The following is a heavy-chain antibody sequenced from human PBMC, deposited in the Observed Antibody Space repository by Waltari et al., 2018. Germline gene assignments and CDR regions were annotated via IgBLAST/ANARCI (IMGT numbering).Heavy chain of an antibody. CDR1: GFTFSSYS. CDR2: ISSSSSYI. V-gene: IGHV3-21*01. Sequence: EVQLVESGGGLVKPGGSLRLSCAASGFTFSSYSMNWVRKAQGKGLEWVSSISSSSSYIYYADSVKGRFTISRDNAKNSLYLQMNSLRAEDTAVYYCAREALLWFGELLYYYGMDVWGQGTTVTVSS. D-gene: IGHD3-10*01. J-gene: IGHJ6*02. CDR3: AREALLWFGELLYYYGMDV.